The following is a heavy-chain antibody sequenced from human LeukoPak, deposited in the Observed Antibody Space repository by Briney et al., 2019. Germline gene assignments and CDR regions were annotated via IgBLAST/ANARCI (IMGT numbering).Heavy chain of an antibody. J-gene: IGHJ4*02. CDR1: GGTFSSYA. V-gene: IGHV1-18*01. CDR3: ARVQPHRIHYDNSDYPTRNDY. Sequence: ASVKVSCKASGGTFSSYAISWVRQAPRQGLEWMGWISVYNGNTNYVQKFQDRVTMTTDTSTSTAYMELRSLRSDDTAVYYCARVQPHRIHYDNSDYPTRNDYWGQGTLVTVSS. CDR2: ISVYNGNT. D-gene: IGHD3-22*01.